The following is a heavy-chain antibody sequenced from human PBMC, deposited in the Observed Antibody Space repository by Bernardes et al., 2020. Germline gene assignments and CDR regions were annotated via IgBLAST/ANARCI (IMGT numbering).Heavy chain of an antibody. V-gene: IGHV4-61*01. CDR1: GGSVSSGSYY. J-gene: IGHJ4*02. CDR2: IYYSGST. Sequence: SESLSLTCTVSGGSVSSGSYYWSWLPQPPGKGLEWIGYIYYSGSTNYNPSLKSRVTISVDTSKNQFSLKLSSVTAADTAVYYCATFGYGSGSYRFDYWGQGTLVTVSS. D-gene: IGHD3-10*01. CDR3: ATFGYGSGSYRFDY.